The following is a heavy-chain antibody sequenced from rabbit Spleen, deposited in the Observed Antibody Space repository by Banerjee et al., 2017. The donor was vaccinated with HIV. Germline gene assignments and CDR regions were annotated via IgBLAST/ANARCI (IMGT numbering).Heavy chain of an antibody. CDR1: GFSFGDRDV. Sequence: QEQLVESGGGLVQPTGSLTLTCKASGFSFGDRDVMCWVRQAPGKGLEWIACINAATGRPVYASWAKGRFTFSKTSSTTVTLQMTSLTAADTATYFCARDTGSSFSSYGMDLWGPGTLVTVS. CDR3: ARDTGSSFSSYGMDL. V-gene: IGHV1S45*01. D-gene: IGHD8-1*01. J-gene: IGHJ6*01. CDR2: INAATGRP.